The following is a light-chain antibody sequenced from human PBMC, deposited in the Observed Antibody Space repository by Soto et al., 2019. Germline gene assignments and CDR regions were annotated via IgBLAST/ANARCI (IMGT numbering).Light chain of an antibody. Sequence: EIVMTQSPATLSVSPGEGATLSCRASQGIGDTLAWYQQKPGQTPRLLIYDTSIRATGVPARFSGSRSGAEFTLTISSLQSEDFSVYYCQQSHITQYSFGQGTTVEIK. CDR3: QQSHITQYS. J-gene: IGKJ2*03. CDR1: QGIGDT. CDR2: DTS. V-gene: IGKV3-15*01.